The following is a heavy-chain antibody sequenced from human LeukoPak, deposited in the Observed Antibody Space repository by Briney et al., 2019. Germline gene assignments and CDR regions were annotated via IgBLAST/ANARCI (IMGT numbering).Heavy chain of an antibody. D-gene: IGHD3-22*01. Sequence: ASVKVSCKASGYTFTSYYIHWVRQAPGQGLEWMGIINPSGGSTTYAQKFQGRVTMTRDMSISTVYMELNSLASDDTAVYYCARDLDDSSGDDYWGQGTLVTVSS. CDR2: INPSGGST. V-gene: IGHV1-46*01. J-gene: IGHJ4*02. CDR3: ARDLDDSSGDDY. CDR1: GYTFTSYY.